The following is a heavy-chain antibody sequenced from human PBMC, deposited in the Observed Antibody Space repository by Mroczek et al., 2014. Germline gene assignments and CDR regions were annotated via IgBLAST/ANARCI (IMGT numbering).Heavy chain of an antibody. Sequence: QVQLQESGPGLVKPSETLSLTCTVSGGSISSSSYYWGWIRQPPGKGLEWIGSIYYSGSTYYNPSLKSRVTISVDTSKNQFSLKLSSVTAADTAVYYCARRIAARSRDGAIGAFDIWGQGTMVTVSS. CDR3: ARRIAARSRDGAIGAFDI. D-gene: IGHD6-6*01. CDR2: IYYSGST. V-gene: IGHV4-39*01. CDR1: GGSISSSSYY. J-gene: IGHJ3*02.